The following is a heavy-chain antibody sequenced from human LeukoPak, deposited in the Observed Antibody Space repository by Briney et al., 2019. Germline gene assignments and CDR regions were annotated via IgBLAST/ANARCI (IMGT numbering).Heavy chain of an antibody. V-gene: IGHV3-30*02. CDR1: GFTFSSYG. Sequence: GGSLRLSCVGSGFTFSSYGMRWVRQAAGKGLEWVVFIRHDGSNEYYADSVKGRFTVSRDNSKNTLFLQMNSLRVEEMAVYYCAKEVHPYDSGTYYFDYWGRGTLVTVSS. J-gene: IGHJ4*02. D-gene: IGHD3-10*01. CDR3: AKEVHPYDSGTYYFDY. CDR2: IRHDGSNE.